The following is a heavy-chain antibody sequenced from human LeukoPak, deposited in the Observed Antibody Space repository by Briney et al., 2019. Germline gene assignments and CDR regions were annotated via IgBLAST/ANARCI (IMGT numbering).Heavy chain of an antibody. CDR2: INPSGGST. J-gene: IGHJ4*02. Sequence: ASVNVSCKASGYTFTSYYMHWVRQAPGQGLEWMGIINPSGGSTSYAQKFQGRVTMTRDMSTSTVYMELSSLRSEDTAVYYCARAGDGHTIPSLGFDYWGQGTLVTVSS. D-gene: IGHD3-3*01. CDR1: GYTFTSYY. V-gene: IGHV1-46*01. CDR3: ARAGDGHTIPSLGFDY.